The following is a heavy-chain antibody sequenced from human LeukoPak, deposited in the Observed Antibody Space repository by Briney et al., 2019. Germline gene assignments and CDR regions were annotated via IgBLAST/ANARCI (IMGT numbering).Heavy chain of an antibody. D-gene: IGHD6-19*01. Sequence: GGSLRLSCAASGFTVSSNYMSWVRQAPGKGLEWVSVIYSGGSTYYADSVKGRFTISRDNSKNTLYLQMNSLRAEDTAVYYCARDASKYSSDPYGMDVWGQGTTVTVSS. V-gene: IGHV3-53*01. CDR1: GFTVSSNY. CDR3: ARDASKYSSDPYGMDV. J-gene: IGHJ6*02. CDR2: IYSGGST.